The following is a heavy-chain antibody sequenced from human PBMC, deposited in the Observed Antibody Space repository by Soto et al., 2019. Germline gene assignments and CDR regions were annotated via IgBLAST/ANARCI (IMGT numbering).Heavy chain of an antibody. V-gene: IGHV3-30*03. D-gene: IGHD1-26*01. J-gene: IGHJ4*02. CDR1: GFTFSSYG. CDR2: ISYDGSNK. CDR3: ARELKGGSYPFDY. Sequence: QVQLVESGGGVVQPGRSLRLSCAASGFTFSSYGMHWVRQAPGKGLEWVALISYDGSNKYYADSVKGRFSISRDNSKNTLYLQMNSLRAGDTAVYYCARELKGGSYPFDYWGQGTLVTVSS.